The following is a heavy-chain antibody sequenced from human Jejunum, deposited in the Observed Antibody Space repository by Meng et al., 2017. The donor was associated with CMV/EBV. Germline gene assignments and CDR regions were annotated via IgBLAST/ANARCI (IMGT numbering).Heavy chain of an antibody. J-gene: IGHJ6*02. D-gene: IGHD1-26*01. V-gene: IGHV1-2*06. CDR1: VYNLTDFY. CDR2: INPSNGAT. Sequence: CKASVYNLTDFYIHWVRQAAGQGLEWMGRINPSNGATDYAQKFQGRITMTRDTSISTAYMELIRLTSDDTAVYYCARGSRSYYGMDVWGQGTTVTVSS. CDR3: ARGSRSYYGMDV.